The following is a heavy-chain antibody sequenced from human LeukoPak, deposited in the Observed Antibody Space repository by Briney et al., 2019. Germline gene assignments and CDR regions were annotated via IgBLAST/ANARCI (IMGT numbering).Heavy chain of an antibody. D-gene: IGHD1-7*01. J-gene: IGHJ5*02. CDR3: ARQSRDWNYVWFDP. CDR2: IYTSGST. Sequence: LETLSLTCAVYGGSFSGYYWSWIRQPPGKGLEWIGYIYTSGSTNYNPSLKSRVTISVDTSKNQFSLKLSSVTAADTAVYYCARQSRDWNYVWFDPWGQGTLVTVSS. V-gene: IGHV4-4*09. CDR1: GGSFSGYY.